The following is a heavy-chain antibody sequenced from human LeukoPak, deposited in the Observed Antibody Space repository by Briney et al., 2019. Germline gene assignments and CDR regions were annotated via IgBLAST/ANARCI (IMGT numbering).Heavy chain of an antibody. V-gene: IGHV4-34*01. Sequence: SETLSLTCAVYGGSFSGYYWSWIRQPPGKGLEWIGEINHSGSTNYNPSLKSRVTISVDTSKNQFSLKLSSVTAADTAVYYCARDSSYGDYVAYWGQGTLVTVSS. D-gene: IGHD4-17*01. CDR2: INHSGST. J-gene: IGHJ4*02. CDR3: ARDSSYGDYVAY. CDR1: GGSFSGYY.